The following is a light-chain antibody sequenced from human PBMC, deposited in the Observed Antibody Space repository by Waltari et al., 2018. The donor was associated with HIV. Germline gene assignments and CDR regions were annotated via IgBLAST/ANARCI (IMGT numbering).Light chain of an antibody. CDR3: QSYDSSLSTAVV. V-gene: IGLV1-40*01. J-gene: IGLJ2*01. CDR1: SSNIGAGFG. Sequence: SVSGAPGQRVTISCTGSSSNIGAGFGVHWYQQLPGTAPKLLIYGDSNRPSGVPDRFSGSKSGTSASLAITGLQSEDEADYYCQSYDSSLSTAVVFGGGTKLTVL. CDR2: GDS.